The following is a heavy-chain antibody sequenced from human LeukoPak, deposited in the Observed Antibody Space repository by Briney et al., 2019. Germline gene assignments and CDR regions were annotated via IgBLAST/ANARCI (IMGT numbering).Heavy chain of an antibody. CDR1: GFTFSSYS. CDR2: ISSSSSYI. Sequence: GGSLRLSCAASGFTFSSYSMNWVRQAPGKGLEWVSSISSSSSYIYYADSVKGRFTISRDNAKNSLYLQMNSLRAEDTAVYYCARDSVGGGITGTPVDYWGQGTLVTVSS. V-gene: IGHV3-21*01. D-gene: IGHD1-7*01. J-gene: IGHJ4*02. CDR3: ARDSVGGGITGTPVDY.